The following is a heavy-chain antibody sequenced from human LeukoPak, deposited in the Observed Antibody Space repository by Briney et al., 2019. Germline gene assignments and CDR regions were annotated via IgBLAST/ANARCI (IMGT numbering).Heavy chain of an antibody. D-gene: IGHD3-10*01. Sequence: SETLSLTCTVSGGSISSGDYYWSWIRQPPGKGLEWIGYIYYSGSTYYNPSLKSRVTIAVDTSKNQFFLKLSSVTAADTAVYYCARGRVTMVRGVNWFDPWGQGTLVTVSS. CDR2: IYYSGST. J-gene: IGHJ5*02. V-gene: IGHV4-30-4*01. CDR3: ARGRVTMVRGVNWFDP. CDR1: GGSISSGDYY.